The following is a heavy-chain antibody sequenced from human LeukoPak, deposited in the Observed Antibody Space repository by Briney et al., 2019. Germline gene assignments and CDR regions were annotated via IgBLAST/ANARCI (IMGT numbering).Heavy chain of an antibody. CDR2: INPDSGTT. CDR3: ARVPPDEGHVFDS. V-gene: IGHV1-2*02. Sequence: GGSLTLSCRISGYPFTTSYIHWIRQAPGQGLEWMGWINPDSGTTNYPQKFRGRVTVTRDTATSTGYLDLTRLQTDDTAVYYCARVPPDEGHVFDSWGQGTLFTVSS. J-gene: IGHJ4*02. CDR1: GYPFTTSY.